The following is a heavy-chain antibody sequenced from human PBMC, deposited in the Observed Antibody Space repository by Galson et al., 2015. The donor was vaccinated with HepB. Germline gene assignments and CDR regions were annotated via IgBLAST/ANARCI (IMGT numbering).Heavy chain of an antibody. CDR3: TSSIAVAGTVLVGGY. CDR1: GFTFSGSA. D-gene: IGHD6-19*01. Sequence: SLRLSCAASGFTFSGSAMHWVRQASGKGLEWVGRIRSKANSYATAYAASVKGRFTISRDDSKNTAYLQMNSLKTEDTAVYYCTSSIAVAGTVLVGGYWGQGTLVTVSS. J-gene: IGHJ4*02. V-gene: IGHV3-73*01. CDR2: IRSKANSYAT.